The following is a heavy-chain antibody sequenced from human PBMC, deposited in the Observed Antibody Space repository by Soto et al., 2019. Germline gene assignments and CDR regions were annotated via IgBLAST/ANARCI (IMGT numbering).Heavy chain of an antibody. V-gene: IGHV3-23*01. CDR3: AHHTGRSPEKEAFDI. J-gene: IGHJ3*02. D-gene: IGHD4-17*01. CDR2: ITGSGGTT. Sequence: EVQLLESGGGLLQPGGSPRLSCEGSGFSFGSYAMSWVRQAPGRGLEWLSSITGSGGTTYYADSVKGRFTISRDNSKNTLYLQMNSLTAEDTALYYCAHHTGRSPEKEAFDIWGQGTMVIVSS. CDR1: GFSFGSYA.